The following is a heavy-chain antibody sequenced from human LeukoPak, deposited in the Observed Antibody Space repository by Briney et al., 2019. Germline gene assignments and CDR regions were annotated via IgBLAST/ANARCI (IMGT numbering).Heavy chain of an antibody. Sequence: GGSLRLSCAASGFTFDDHAMHWVRQAPGKGLEWVSAISAIDDSTHYADSVKGRFTISRDNSKNTLYLQMNSLRAEDTAVYYCAKDSGSTIFGVVIPIAGVFDYWGQGTLVTVSS. CDR1: GFTFDDHA. CDR2: ISAIDDST. V-gene: IGHV3-23*01. D-gene: IGHD3-3*01. J-gene: IGHJ4*02. CDR3: AKDSGSTIFGVVIPIAGVFDY.